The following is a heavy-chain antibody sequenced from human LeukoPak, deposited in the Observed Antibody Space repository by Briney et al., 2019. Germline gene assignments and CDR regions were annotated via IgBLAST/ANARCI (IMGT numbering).Heavy chain of an antibody. J-gene: IGHJ4*01. V-gene: IGHV4-31*03. CDR2: IYYSGST. D-gene: IGHD1-26*01. CDR3: ARVRGSYQGDYFDY. CDR1: GGSISSGGYY. Sequence: SETLSLTCTVSGGSISSGGYYWSWIRQHPGKGLEWIGYIYYSGSTYYNPSLKSRVTISVDTSKNQFSLKLSSVTAADTAVYYCARVRGSYQGDYFDYWGQEPWSPSPQ.